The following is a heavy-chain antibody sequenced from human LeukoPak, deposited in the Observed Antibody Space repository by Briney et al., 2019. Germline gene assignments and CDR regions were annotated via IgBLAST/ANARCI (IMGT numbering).Heavy chain of an antibody. Sequence: GGSLRLSCAASGFTFSSYNMNWVRQAPGKGLEWVSSISSSSNYIYHADSVKGRFTISRDNAKNSLYLQMNSLRAEDTAVYYCARPYYYDSSGYYYDYWGQGTLVTVSS. D-gene: IGHD3-22*01. V-gene: IGHV3-21*01. CDR2: ISSSSNYI. CDR1: GFTFSSYN. CDR3: ARPYYYDSSGYYYDY. J-gene: IGHJ4*02.